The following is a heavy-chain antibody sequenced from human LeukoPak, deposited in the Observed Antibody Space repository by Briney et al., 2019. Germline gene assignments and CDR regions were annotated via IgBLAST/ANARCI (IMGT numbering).Heavy chain of an antibody. CDR3: AKVPLWFGELSYYYYYYMDV. J-gene: IGHJ6*03. V-gene: IGHV3-23*01. CDR1: GFSFSSYA. Sequence: GGSLRLSCAVSGFSFSSYAMSWVRQAPGKGLEWVSAISGSGGNTYYADSVKGRFTISRDNSKNTLYLQMNSLRAEDTAVYYCAKVPLWFGELSYYYYYYMDVWGKGTTVTISS. CDR2: ISGSGGNT. D-gene: IGHD3-10*01.